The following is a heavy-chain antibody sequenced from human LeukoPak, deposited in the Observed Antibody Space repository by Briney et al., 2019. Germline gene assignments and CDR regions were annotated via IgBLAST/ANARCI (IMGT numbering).Heavy chain of an antibody. V-gene: IGHV4-59*01. CDR3: ARDRYSYGLFDY. J-gene: IGHJ4*02. Sequence: PSETLSLTCTVSGGSISSYYWSRIRQPPGKGLEWIGYIYYSGSTNYNPSLKSRVTISVDTSKNQFSLKLSSVTAADTAVYYCARDRYSYGLFDYWGQGTLVTVSS. CDR1: GGSISSYY. CDR2: IYYSGST. D-gene: IGHD5-18*01.